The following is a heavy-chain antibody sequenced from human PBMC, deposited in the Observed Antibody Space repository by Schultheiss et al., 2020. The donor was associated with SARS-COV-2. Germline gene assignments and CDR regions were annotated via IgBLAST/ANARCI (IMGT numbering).Heavy chain of an antibody. CDR3: ARQAGNWFDP. D-gene: IGHD3-10*01. Sequence: ASVKVSCKASGGTFSSYAISWVRQAPGQGLEWMGIINPSDGWRSYGQKFQGRVTVTRDTSTSTAYMELRSLRSDDTALYYCARQAGNWFDPWGQGTLVTVSS. CDR1: GGTFSSYA. CDR2: INPSDGWR. J-gene: IGHJ5*02. V-gene: IGHV1-46*01.